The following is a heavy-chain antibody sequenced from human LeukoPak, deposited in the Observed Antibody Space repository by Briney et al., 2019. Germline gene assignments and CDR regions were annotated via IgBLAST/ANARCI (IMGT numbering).Heavy chain of an antibody. CDR1: GFTFSNYG. V-gene: IGHV3-23*01. J-gene: IGHJ3*02. CDR2: ISGSGGTT. D-gene: IGHD4-17*01. CDR3: AKRDRTVTHAFDI. Sequence: GGSLRLSCAASGFTFSNYGMSWVRQAPGRGLEWVSAISGSGGTTYYADSVKGRFTISRDNSENTLYLQMNSLRAEDTAVYYCAKRDRTVTHAFDIWGQGTMVTVSS.